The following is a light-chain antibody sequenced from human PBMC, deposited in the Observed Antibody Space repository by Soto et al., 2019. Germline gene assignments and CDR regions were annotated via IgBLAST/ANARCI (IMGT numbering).Light chain of an antibody. Sequence: GWTQKKGTLSLSPGERATLSCRASQTVRNNYLAWYQQKPGQAPRLLIYDASSRATGIPDRFSGGGSGTDFTLTISRLEPEDFAVYYCQQFSSYLLTFGGGTKVAIK. V-gene: IGKV3-20*01. J-gene: IGKJ4*01. CDR2: DAS. CDR3: QQFSSYLLT. CDR1: QTVRNNY.